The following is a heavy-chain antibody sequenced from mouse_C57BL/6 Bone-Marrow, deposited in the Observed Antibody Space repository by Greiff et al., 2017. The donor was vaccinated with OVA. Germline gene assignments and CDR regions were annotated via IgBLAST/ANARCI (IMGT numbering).Heavy chain of an antibody. Sequence: VQLQQSGAELVRPGASVKLSCTASGFNIKDDYMHWVKQRPEQGLEWIGWIDPENGDTEYASKFQGKATITADTSSNPAYLQLSSLTSEDTAVYYCTPITTVVATDWYFDVWGTGTTVTVSS. V-gene: IGHV14-4*01. J-gene: IGHJ1*03. CDR1: GFNIKDDY. CDR2: IDPENGDT. D-gene: IGHD1-1*01. CDR3: TPITTVVATDWYFDV.